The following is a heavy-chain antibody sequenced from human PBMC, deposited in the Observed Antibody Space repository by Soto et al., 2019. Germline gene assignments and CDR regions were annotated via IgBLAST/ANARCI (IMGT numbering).Heavy chain of an antibody. Sequence: EMQLVESGVGLVQPGWSLRLSCAASGFTFSNYEMAWVRRAPGKVLEWVSYVVSSDDTTYYSESVRGRFTISRDKARNSLYMQMNSLSIEDTAVYYCARLPTIPGAAYWYFDLWGRGTLVPVSS. D-gene: IGHD1-1*01. CDR3: ARLPTIPGAAYWYFDL. CDR1: GFTFSNYE. CDR2: VVSSDDTT. J-gene: IGHJ2*01. V-gene: IGHV3-48*03.